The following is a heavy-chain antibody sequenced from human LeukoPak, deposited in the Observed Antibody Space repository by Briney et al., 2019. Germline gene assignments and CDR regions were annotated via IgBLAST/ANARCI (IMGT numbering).Heavy chain of an antibody. CDR1: GFTFSSYA. CDR3: AGQSGGVKNY. V-gene: IGHV3-23*01. J-gene: IGHJ4*02. D-gene: IGHD3-16*01. Sequence: GGSLRLSCVASGFTFSSYAMSWVRQVPGKGLEWVSTISGSGGSAYYADSVKGRFTISRDNSKNTLFLQMNSLRTEDTAVYYCAGQSGGVKNYWGQGTLVTVST. CDR2: ISGSGGSA.